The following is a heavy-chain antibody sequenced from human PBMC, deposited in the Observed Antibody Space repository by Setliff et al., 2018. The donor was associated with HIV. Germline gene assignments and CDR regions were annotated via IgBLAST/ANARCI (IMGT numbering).Heavy chain of an antibody. CDR3: ARRPGGITRARLDN. D-gene: IGHD3-16*01. CDR1: GESFSRYY. Sequence: ASETLSLTCAVYGESFSRYYFTCIRQAPGRGLEWIGEINHSAFTKYNPSLASRVTMSIDTSKNQFSLLLSSVTAADTAMYFCARRPGGITRARLDNWGQGTLVTVSS. V-gene: IGHV4-34*01. J-gene: IGHJ4*02. CDR2: INHSAFT.